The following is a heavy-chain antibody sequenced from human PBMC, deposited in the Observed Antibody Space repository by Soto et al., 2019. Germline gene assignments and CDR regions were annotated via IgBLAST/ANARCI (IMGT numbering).Heavy chain of an antibody. CDR1: GFMFSAYA. CDR2: MSYGGTNT. D-gene: IGHD6-19*01. CDR3: ARDPSPYTSGWYGIDF. J-gene: IGHJ4*01. Sequence: GGSLRLSCTASGFMFSAYAMLWVRQAPGKGLEWVAAMSYGGTNTYYADSLKGRFTISRDNSKNTLFLQMSSLTADDSAVYYCARDPSPYTSGWYGIDFWGLGTLVTVSS. V-gene: IGHV3-30-3*01.